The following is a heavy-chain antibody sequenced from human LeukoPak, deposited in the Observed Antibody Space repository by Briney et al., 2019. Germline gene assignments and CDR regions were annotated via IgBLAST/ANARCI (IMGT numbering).Heavy chain of an antibody. D-gene: IGHD1-26*01. J-gene: IGHJ3*02. V-gene: IGHV1-69*06. Sequence: ASVKVSCKASGGTFISYAISWVRQAPGQGLEWMGGIIPIFGTANYAQKFQGRVTITADKSTSTAYMELSSLRSEDTAVYYCARGDRIVGGYDAFDIWGQGTMVTVSS. CDR3: ARGDRIVGGYDAFDI. CDR1: GGTFISYA. CDR2: IIPIFGTA.